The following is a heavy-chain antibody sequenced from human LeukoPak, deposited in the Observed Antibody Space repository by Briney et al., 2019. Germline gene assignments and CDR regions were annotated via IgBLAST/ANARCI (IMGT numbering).Heavy chain of an antibody. CDR2: IHYSGST. D-gene: IGHD2-15*01. CDR1: GGSISSYY. V-gene: IGHV4-59*08. Sequence: SETLSLTCTVSGGSISSYYWSWIRQPPGKGLEWIGYIHYSGSTNYKASLKSRVSISVDTSKNQFSLKLNSVTAADTAVYYCASFYCSGGSCYQYYSYYYMDVWGKGTTVTISS. CDR3: ASFYCSGGSCYQYYSYYYMDV. J-gene: IGHJ6*03.